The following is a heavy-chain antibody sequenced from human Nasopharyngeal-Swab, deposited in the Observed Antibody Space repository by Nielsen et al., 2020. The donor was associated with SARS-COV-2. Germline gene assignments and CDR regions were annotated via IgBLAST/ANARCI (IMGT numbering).Heavy chain of an antibody. Sequence: GESLQVSWVAFGFSLNRYAMIWVRQAPGKGLEWVSGISASGRATYYADSVEGRLTISRDNSRNTLSLQMNNLRAEDTATYYCARGCDTDCFRVDSWGQGTLVTVSS. V-gene: IGHV3-23*01. J-gene: IGHJ4*02. CDR2: ISASGRAT. CDR1: GFSLNRYA. D-gene: IGHD2-21*02. CDR3: ARGCDTDCFRVDS.